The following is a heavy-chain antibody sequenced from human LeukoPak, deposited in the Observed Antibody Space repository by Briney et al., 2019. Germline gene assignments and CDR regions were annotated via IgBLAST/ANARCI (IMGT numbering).Heavy chain of an antibody. V-gene: IGHV4-39*01. J-gene: IGHJ2*01. CDR3: ARLGVAVAGYWYFDL. D-gene: IGHD6-19*01. CDR1: GGSISSSSYY. Sequence: PSETLSLTCTVSGGSISSSSYYWGWIRQPPGKGLEWIGSIYYSGSTYYNPSLKSRVTISVDTSKNQFSLKLSSVTAADTAVYYCARLGVAVAGYWYFDLWGRGTLVTVSS. CDR2: IYYSGST.